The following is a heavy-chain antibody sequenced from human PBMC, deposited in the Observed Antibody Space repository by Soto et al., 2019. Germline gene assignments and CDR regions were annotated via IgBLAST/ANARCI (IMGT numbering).Heavy chain of an antibody. D-gene: IGHD3-10*01. CDR1: GGSISSYY. V-gene: IGHV4-59*08. CDR3: ARHERWFGGGWFDP. J-gene: IGHJ5*02. Sequence: SETLSLTCTVSGGSISSYYWSWIRQPPGKGLEWIGYIYYSGSTNYNPSLKSRVTISVDTSKNQFSLKLSSVTAADTAVYYCARHERWFGGGWFDPWGQGTLVTVSS. CDR2: IYYSGST.